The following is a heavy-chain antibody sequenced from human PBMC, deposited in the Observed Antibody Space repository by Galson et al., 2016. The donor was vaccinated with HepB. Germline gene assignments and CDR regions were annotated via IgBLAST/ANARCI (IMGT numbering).Heavy chain of an antibody. V-gene: IGHV3-9*01. Sequence: SLRLSCAASGFTFDDHVMYWVRQAPGKGLEWVAAISWNSDSIGYADSVQGRFTISRDNAKNSLYLQMNSLRAEDTAFYYCAREVYSPQHLDYFDSWGQGTLVTVSS. J-gene: IGHJ4*02. CDR3: AREVYSPQHLDYFDS. CDR2: ISWNSDSI. CDR1: GFTFDDHV. D-gene: IGHD2-21*01.